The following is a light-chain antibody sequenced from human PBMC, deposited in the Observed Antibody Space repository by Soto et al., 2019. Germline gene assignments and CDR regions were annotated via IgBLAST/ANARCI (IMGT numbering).Light chain of an antibody. CDR1: QSVSSNY. V-gene: IGKV3-20*01. CDR3: QLYGSSPPRYT. CDR2: AAS. Sequence: EIVLTQSPGTLYLSPGERATISCRASQSVSSNYLAWYQQKRGQAPRLLIYAASARATGIPDRFTGSGSATDFTLTISRLEPEDFAVYFCQLYGSSPPRYTFGQGTKLEIK. J-gene: IGKJ2*01.